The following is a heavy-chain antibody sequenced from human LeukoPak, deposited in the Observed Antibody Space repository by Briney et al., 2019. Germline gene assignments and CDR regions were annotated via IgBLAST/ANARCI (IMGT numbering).Heavy chain of an antibody. D-gene: IGHD2-2*01. V-gene: IGHV4-39*07. J-gene: IGHJ6*03. CDR3: ARDSGRDQLLFRDYYYMDV. CDR1: GGSISSSSYY. CDR2: IYYSGST. Sequence: SETLSLTCTVSGGSISSSSYYWGWIRQPPGKGLEWIGSIYYSGSTYYNPSLKSRVTISVDKSKNQFSLKLSSVTAADTAVYYCARDSGRDQLLFRDYYYMDVWGKGTTVTVSS.